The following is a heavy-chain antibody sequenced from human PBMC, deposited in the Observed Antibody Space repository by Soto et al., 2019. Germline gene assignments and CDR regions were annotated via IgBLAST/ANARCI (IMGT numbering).Heavy chain of an antibody. CDR1: GFTFSSYS. CDR2: ISSSSSYI. V-gene: IGHV3-21*01. Sequence: ESGGGLVKPGGSLRLSCAASGFTFSSYSMNWVRQAPGKGLEWVSSISSSSSYIYYADSVKGRFTISRDNAKNSLYLQMNSLRAEDTAVYYCARSPRFLEWLTRNTNWFDPWGQGTLVTVSS. D-gene: IGHD3-3*01. CDR3: ARSPRFLEWLTRNTNWFDP. J-gene: IGHJ5*02.